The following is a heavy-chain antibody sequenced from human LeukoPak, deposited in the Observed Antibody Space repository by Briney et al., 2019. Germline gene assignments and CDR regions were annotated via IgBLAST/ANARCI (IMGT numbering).Heavy chain of an antibody. V-gene: IGHV3-23*01. Sequence: PGGSLRLSCAASGFTFSSYAMSWVRQAPGKGLEWVSAISGSGGSTYYADSVKGRFTISRDISKNTLYLQMNSLRAEDTAVYYCAKDRVVGRASDFDHWGQGTLVTVSS. D-gene: IGHD2-2*01. CDR2: ISGSGGST. CDR3: AKDRVVGRASDFDH. J-gene: IGHJ4*02. CDR1: GFTFSSYA.